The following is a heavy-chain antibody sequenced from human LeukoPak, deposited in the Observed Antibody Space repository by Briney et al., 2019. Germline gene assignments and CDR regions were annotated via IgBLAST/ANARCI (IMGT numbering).Heavy chain of an antibody. CDR2: ISYDGSNK. D-gene: IGHD3-10*01. J-gene: IGHJ4*02. Sequence: PGGSLRLSCAASGFTFSSYAMHWVRQAPGKGLEWVAVISYDGSNKYYADSVKGRFTISRDNSKNTLCLQMNSLRAEDTAVYYCARDGSTFVTGGYFDYWGQGTLVTVSS. CDR3: ARDGSTFVTGGYFDY. CDR1: GFTFSSYA. V-gene: IGHV3-30-3*01.